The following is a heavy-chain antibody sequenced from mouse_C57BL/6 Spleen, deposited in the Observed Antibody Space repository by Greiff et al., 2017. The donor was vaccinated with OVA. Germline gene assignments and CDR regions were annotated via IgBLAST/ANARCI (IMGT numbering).Heavy chain of an antibody. CDR2: INPSTGGT. J-gene: IGHJ1*03. CDR1: GYSFTGYY. V-gene: IGHV1-42*01. Sequence: EVQLQQPGPELVKPGASVKISCKASGYSFTGYYMNWVKQSPEKSLEWIGEINPSTGGTTYNQKFKAKATLTVDKSSSTAYMQLKSLTSEDSAVYYCAIYYGSGYFDVWGTGTTVTVSS. D-gene: IGHD1-1*01. CDR3: AIYYGSGYFDV.